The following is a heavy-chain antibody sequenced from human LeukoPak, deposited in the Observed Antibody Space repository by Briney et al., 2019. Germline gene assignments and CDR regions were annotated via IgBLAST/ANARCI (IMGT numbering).Heavy chain of an antibody. J-gene: IGHJ4*02. CDR1: GGSISSSSYY. CDR3: ARVDIQLWFIDY. V-gene: IGHV4-39*07. CDR2: IYYGGSA. D-gene: IGHD5-18*01. Sequence: MSSETLSLTCTISGGSISSSSYYWGWIRQPPGKGLEWIGSIYYGGSAYYNPSLKSRVTISVDTSKNQFSLKLSSVTAADTAVYYCARVDIQLWFIDYWGQGTLVTVSS.